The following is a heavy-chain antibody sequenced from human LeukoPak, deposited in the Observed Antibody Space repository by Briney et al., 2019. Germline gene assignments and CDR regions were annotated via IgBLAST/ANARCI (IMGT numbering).Heavy chain of an antibody. Sequence: PGGSLRLSCAASGFTFISYGMQWVRQAPGKGLEWVAFIRYDGSNKYYADSVKGRFTISRDNSKNTLYLQMNSLRAEDTAVYYCARDYGDYDGDTDYWGQGTLVTVSS. CDR1: GFTFISYG. CDR3: ARDYGDYDGDTDY. CDR2: IRYDGSNK. V-gene: IGHV3-30*02. J-gene: IGHJ4*02. D-gene: IGHD4-17*01.